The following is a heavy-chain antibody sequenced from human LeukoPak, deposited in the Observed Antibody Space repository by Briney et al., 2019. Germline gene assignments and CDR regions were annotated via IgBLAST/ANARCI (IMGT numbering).Heavy chain of an antibody. CDR2: IKQDGSEK. D-gene: IGHD3-22*01. CDR3: ARVWAYHYDSSGYYHDY. CDR1: GFTFSSYW. Sequence: GGSLRLSCAASGFTFSSYWMSWVRQAPGRGLEGVANIKQDGSEKYYVDSVKGRFTISRDNAKNSLYLQMNSLRAEDTAVYYCARVWAYHYDSSGYYHDYWGQGTLVTVSS. V-gene: IGHV3-7*01. J-gene: IGHJ4*02.